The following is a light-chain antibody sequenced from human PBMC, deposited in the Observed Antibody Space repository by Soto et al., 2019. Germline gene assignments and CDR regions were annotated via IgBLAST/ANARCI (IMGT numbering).Light chain of an antibody. Sequence: QSVLTQPPSASGTPGQRVAISCSGGSSDIGSNPVNWYLHLPGAAPKLLIYRDNQRPSGVPDRFFGSKSGTSASLTISGLQCEDEADYFCSAWDDNLYLPVFGGGSKLTVL. CDR3: SAWDDNLYLPV. J-gene: IGLJ2*01. CDR1: SSDIGSNP. CDR2: RDN. V-gene: IGLV1-44*01.